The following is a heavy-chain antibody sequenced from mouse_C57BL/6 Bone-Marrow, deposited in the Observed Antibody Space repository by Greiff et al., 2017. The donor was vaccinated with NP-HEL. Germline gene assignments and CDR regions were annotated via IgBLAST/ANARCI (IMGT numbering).Heavy chain of an antibody. CDR3: ASSYVPYYYAMDY. CDR1: GYTFTSYD. V-gene: IGHV1-85*01. CDR2: IYPRDGST. D-gene: IGHD1-1*01. Sequence: QVQLQQSGPELVKPGASVKLSCKASGYTFTSYDINWVKQRPGQGLEWIGWIYPRDGSTKYNEKFKGKATLTVDTSSSTAYMELHSLTSEDSAVYFCASSYVPYYYAMDYWGQVTSVTVSS. J-gene: IGHJ4*01.